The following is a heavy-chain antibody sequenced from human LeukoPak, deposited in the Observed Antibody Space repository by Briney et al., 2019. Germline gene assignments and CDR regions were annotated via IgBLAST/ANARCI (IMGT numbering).Heavy chain of an antibody. J-gene: IGHJ5*02. CDR1: GGTFSSYA. CDR2: IIPIFGTA. D-gene: IGHD2-2*02. CDR3: ARYYCSSTSCYRYPWFDP. V-gene: IGHV1-69*01. Sequence: VKVSCKASGGTFSSYAISWVRQAPGQGLEWMGGIIPIFGTANYAQKFQGRVTITADESTSTAYMELSSLRSEDTAVYYCARYYCSSTSCYRYPWFDPWGQGTLVTVSS.